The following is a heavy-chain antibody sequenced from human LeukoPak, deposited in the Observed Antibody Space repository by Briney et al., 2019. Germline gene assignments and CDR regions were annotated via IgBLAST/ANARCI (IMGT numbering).Heavy chain of an antibody. CDR3: AKGYLTEGGATARRVHYMDV. CDR1: GASISSYY. J-gene: IGHJ6*03. V-gene: IGHV4-59*01. Sequence: SETLSLTCTVSGASISSYYWSWIRQPPGKGLEWIGYIYNRGSTKYNPSLKSRVTISVDTSKNQFFLKLSSVTAADTAVYYCAKGYLTEGGATARRVHYMDVWGKGTTVTVSS. CDR2: IYNRGST. D-gene: IGHD5-12*01.